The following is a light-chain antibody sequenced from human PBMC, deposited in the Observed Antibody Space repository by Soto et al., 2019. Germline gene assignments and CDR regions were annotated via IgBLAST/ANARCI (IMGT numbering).Light chain of an antibody. Sequence: EIVMTQSPATLSVSPGERATLSCRASQSVSSNLAWYQQKPGQAPRLLIYGASTRVTGIPARFSGSGSGTEFTLTISSLQSEDFAVYYCQQYNNWPPWPFGQGTKVAIK. J-gene: IGKJ1*01. CDR2: GAS. CDR1: QSVSSN. V-gene: IGKV3-15*01. CDR3: QQYNNWPPWP.